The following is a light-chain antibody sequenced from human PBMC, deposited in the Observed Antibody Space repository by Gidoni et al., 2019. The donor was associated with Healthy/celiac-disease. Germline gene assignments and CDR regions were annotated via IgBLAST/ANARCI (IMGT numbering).Light chain of an antibody. CDR1: QSISSY. CDR2: AAS. CDR3: QQSYSTPLCT. Sequence: DIQMTQSQSSLSASVGDRVTITCRASQSISSYLNWYQQKPGKAPKLLIYAASSLQSGVPLRFSGCGSGTDFTLTISSLQPEDFASYYCQQSYSTPLCTFGPGTKVDIK. J-gene: IGKJ3*01. V-gene: IGKV1-39*01.